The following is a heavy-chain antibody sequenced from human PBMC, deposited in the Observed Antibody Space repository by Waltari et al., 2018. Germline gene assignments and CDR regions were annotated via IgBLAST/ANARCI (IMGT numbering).Heavy chain of an antibody. J-gene: IGHJ6*02. V-gene: IGHV4-38-2*02. Sequence: QVQLQESGPGLVKPSETLSLTCTVSGYSISSGYYWGWIRQPPGKGLEWIGSIYHSGSTYYNPSLKSRVTISVDTSKNQFSLKLSSVTAADTAVYYSARGNTRTYYYGMDVWGQGTTVTVSS. CDR2: IYHSGST. CDR3: ARGNTRTYYYGMDV. CDR1: GYSISSGYY. D-gene: IGHD5-18*01.